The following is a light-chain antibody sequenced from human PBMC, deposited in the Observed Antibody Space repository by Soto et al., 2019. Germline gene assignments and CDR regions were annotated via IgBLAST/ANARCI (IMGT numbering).Light chain of an antibody. CDR1: QNIGIW. CDR3: QQYNDYSWT. J-gene: IGKJ1*01. V-gene: IGKV1-5*03. Sequence: IQMTQSPSTLSASIGDRVAITCRASQNIGIWLAWYQQRPGKAPRFLIYKASTLESGVPSRFSGSGSGAEFTLTISSLQPDDLATYYCQQYNDYSWTFGQGTKVEIK. CDR2: KAS.